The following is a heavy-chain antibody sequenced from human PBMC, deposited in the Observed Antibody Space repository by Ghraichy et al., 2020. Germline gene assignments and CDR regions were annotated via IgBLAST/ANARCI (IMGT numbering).Heavy chain of an antibody. CDR3: AKDSQGGYSSLYYYYYGMDV. CDR2: ISGSGGST. Sequence: GGSLRLSCAASGFTFSSYAMSWVRQAPGKGLEWVSAISGSGGSTYYADSVKGRFTISRDNSKNTLYLQMNSLRAEDTAVYYCAKDSQGGYSSLYYYYYGMDVWGQGTTVTVSS. V-gene: IGHV3-23*01. D-gene: IGHD3-22*01. CDR1: GFTFSSYA. J-gene: IGHJ6*02.